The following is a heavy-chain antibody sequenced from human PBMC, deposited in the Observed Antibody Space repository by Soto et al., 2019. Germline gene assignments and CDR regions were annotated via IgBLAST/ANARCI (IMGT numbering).Heavy chain of an antibody. V-gene: IGHV4-59*01. CDR2: VYYSGTT. CDR1: NGSISDYY. CDR3: AGASMTTIAMDV. J-gene: IGHJ6*02. Sequence: SETLSLTCTVSNGSISDYYWTWIRQPPGKGLEWIGYVYYSGTTNYNPSLKRRITISVDTSKNQFSLKLTSVTAADTAVYYCAGASMTTIAMDVWSQGTTVTVSS. D-gene: IGHD4-17*01.